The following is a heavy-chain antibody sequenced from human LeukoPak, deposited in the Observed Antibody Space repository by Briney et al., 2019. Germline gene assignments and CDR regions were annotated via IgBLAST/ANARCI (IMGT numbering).Heavy chain of an antibody. CDR3: ARDFVWGSYRYEFGGFDY. D-gene: IGHD3-16*02. J-gene: IGHJ4*02. CDR1: GYTFTSYG. CDR2: ISAYNGNT. Sequence: ASVKVSCKASGYTFTSYGISWVRQAPGQGLEWMGWISAYNGNTNYAQKLQGRVTMTTDTSTSTAYMELRSLRSDDTAVYYCARDFVWGSYRYEFGGFDYWGQGTLVTVSS. V-gene: IGHV1-18*01.